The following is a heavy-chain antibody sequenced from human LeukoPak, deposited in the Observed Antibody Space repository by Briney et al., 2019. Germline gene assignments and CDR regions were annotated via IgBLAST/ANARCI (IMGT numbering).Heavy chain of an antibody. CDR1: GFTFSSYA. J-gene: IGHJ4*02. D-gene: IGHD5-18*01. CDR3: AKDPLKSRTAMVRWFDY. CDR2: ISGSGGST. V-gene: IGHV3-23*01. Sequence: PGGSLRLSCAASGFTFSSYAMSWVRQAPGKGLEGVSAISGSGGSTYYADSVKGRFTISRDNSKNTLYLQMNSLRAEDTAVYYFAKDPLKSRTAMVRWFDYWGQGTLVTVSS.